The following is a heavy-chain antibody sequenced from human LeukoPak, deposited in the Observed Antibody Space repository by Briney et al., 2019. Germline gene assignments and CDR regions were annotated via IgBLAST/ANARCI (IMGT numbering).Heavy chain of an antibody. CDR3: ARYAEYAVSTPCY. D-gene: IGHD2-8*01. V-gene: IGHV3-30*03. Sequence: PGGSLRLSCAASGFTFSSYGMHWVRQAPGKGLGWVAVLSYDGNYKYYADSVKGRFAISRDNSENTLYLQMNSLRAEDTAVYYCARYAEYAVSTPCYWGQGTLVTVSA. CDR1: GFTFSSYG. CDR2: LSYDGNYK. J-gene: IGHJ4*02.